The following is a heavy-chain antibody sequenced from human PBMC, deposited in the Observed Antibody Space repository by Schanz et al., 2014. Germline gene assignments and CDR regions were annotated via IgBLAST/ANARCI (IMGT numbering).Heavy chain of an antibody. V-gene: IGHV3-23*04. CDR3: AKDGRLPYYGTGSDFDY. CDR1: GGTFSIYG. J-gene: IGHJ4*02. Sequence: VQLVQSGAEVKKPGASVKVSCKASGGTFSIYGMSWVRQAPGKGLEWVSRMIGSGSSVFYADSVKGRFTISRDNLKNTVYLQMNSLRAGDTAVYYCAKDGRLPYYGTGSDFDYWGQGTLVAVSS. D-gene: IGHD3-22*01. CDR2: MIGSGSSV.